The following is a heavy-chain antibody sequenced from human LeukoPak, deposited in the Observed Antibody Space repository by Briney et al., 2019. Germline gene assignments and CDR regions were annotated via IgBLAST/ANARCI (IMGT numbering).Heavy chain of an antibody. D-gene: IGHD3-16*01. CDR2: IKSGGGT. CDR3: AKALGDYIWGSYGY. V-gene: IGHV3-53*01. Sequence: GGSLRLSCATSGFTFSNAWMNWVRQTPGKGLQWVSSIKSGGGTDYADSVKGRFTISRDNSKNTLYLQMNSLRAEDTAVYYCAKALGDYIWGSYGYWGQGTLVTVSS. CDR1: GFTFSNAW. J-gene: IGHJ4*02.